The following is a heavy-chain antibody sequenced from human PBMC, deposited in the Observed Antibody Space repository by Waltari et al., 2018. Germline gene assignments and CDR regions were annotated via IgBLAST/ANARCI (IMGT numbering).Heavy chain of an antibody. CDR1: GFTFSSYE. Sequence: EVQLVESGGGLVQPGGSLRLSCAASGFTFSSYELHWVRQAPGKGLEWVSYISSSGSTIYYADSVKGRFTISRDNAKNSLYLQMNSLRAEDTAVYYCARDWAAPLDYWGQGTLVTVSS. CDR2: ISSSGSTI. D-gene: IGHD6-6*01. CDR3: ARDWAAPLDY. V-gene: IGHV3-48*03. J-gene: IGHJ4*02.